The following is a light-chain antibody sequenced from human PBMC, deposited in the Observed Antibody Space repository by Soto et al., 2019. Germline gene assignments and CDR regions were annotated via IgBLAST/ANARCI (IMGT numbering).Light chain of an antibody. CDR2: EVI. Sequence: QSALTQPASVSGSPGQSITISCTGTSSDVGGYNYVSWYQQHPAKAPKLMIYEVINRPSGVSNRFSGSKSGNTASLTISGLQAEDEADYYCSSYTSSDTLVFGGGTKLTVL. CDR3: SSYTSSDTLV. J-gene: IGLJ3*02. V-gene: IGLV2-14*01. CDR1: SSDVGGYNY.